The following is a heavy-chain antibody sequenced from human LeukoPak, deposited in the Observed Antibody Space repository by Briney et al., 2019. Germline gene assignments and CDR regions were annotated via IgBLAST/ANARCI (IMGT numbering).Heavy chain of an antibody. Sequence: GASVTVSFEASGYTYSDYGISRVRQAPGQGLEWMGWISTYNGNTIYAEKLQGRVTMTTDTSTSTAYMELRSLRSDDTAVYYCARSMVRAVTQVASDYWGQGTLVTVSS. CDR2: ISTYNGNT. V-gene: IGHV1-18*01. CDR1: GYTYSDYG. J-gene: IGHJ4*02. CDR3: ARSMVRAVTQVASDY. D-gene: IGHD3-10*01.